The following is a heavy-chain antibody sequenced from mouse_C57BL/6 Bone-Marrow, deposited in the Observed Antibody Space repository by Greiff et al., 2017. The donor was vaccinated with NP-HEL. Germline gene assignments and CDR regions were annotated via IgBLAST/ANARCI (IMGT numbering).Heavy chain of an antibody. CDR1: GFTFSDYY. V-gene: IGHV5-12*01. D-gene: IGHD1-1*02. CDR2: ISNGGGST. CDR3: ARLGGNPFYYAMDY. J-gene: IGHJ4*01. Sequence: EVKLMESGGGLVQPGGSLKLSCAASGFTFSDYYMYWVRQTPEKRLEWVAYISNGGGSTYYPDTVKGRFTISRDNAKNTLYLQMSCLKSEDTAMYYCARLGGNPFYYAMDYWGQGTSVTVSS.